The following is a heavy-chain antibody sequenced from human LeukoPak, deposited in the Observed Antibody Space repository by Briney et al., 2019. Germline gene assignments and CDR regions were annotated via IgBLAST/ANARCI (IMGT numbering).Heavy chain of an antibody. CDR2: IKQEGSEK. CDR3: ARAVVGAIHDAFDI. CDR1: GFTFSSYW. J-gene: IGHJ3*02. V-gene: IGHV3-7*01. D-gene: IGHD1-26*01. Sequence: GGSLRLSCAASGFTFSSYWMGWVRQAPGKGLEWVANIKQEGSEKNYVDSVKGRFTISRDNAKNSLYLQMNSLRAEDTAVYYCARAVVGAIHDAFDIWGQGTMVTVSS.